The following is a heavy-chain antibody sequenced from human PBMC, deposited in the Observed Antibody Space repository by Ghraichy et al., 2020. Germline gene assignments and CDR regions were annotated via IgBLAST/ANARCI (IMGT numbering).Heavy chain of an antibody. CDR1: GFTFSNYD. CDR2: IGTLGDT. J-gene: IGHJ4*02. D-gene: IGHD2-2*01. V-gene: IGHV3-13*01. CDR3: ARGLQGYCNYTNCPFDQ. Sequence: GGSLRLSCVVSGFTFSNYDMHWARQATGRGLEWVSSIGTLGDTYYPGSVEGRFTISRENATGSLYLQMNSLRAGDTAVYYCARGLQGYCNYTNCPFDQWGQGTLVTVSS.